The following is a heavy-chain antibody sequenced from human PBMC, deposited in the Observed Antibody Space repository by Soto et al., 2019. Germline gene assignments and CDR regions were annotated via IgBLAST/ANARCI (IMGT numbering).Heavy chain of an antibody. CDR3: ARDSSSSAVTTDYYGMDV. CDR2: INTYNGNT. Sequence: ASVKVSCKASGYSFTRYGIAWARQAPGQGLEWMGWINTYNGNTNYAQNLQGRVTMTRDTSTSTVYMELSSLRSEDTAVYYCARDSSSSAVTTDYYGMDVWGQGTTVTVSS. V-gene: IGHV1-18*01. CDR1: GYSFTRYG. J-gene: IGHJ6*02. D-gene: IGHD4-17*01.